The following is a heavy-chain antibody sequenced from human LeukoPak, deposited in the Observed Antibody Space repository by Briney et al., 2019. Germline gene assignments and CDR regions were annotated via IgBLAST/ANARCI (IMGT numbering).Heavy chain of an antibody. V-gene: IGHV4-59*01. J-gene: IGHJ5*02. CDR3: ARASYSSSWYFKWFDP. CDR1: GDSINNYY. CDR2: IYYSGST. Sequence: SETLSLTCTVSGDSINNYYWSWIRQPPGKALEWIGYIYYSGSTNYNPSLKSRVTISVDTSKNQFSLKLSSVTAADTAVYYCARASYSSSWYFKWFDPWGQGTLVTVSS. D-gene: IGHD6-13*01.